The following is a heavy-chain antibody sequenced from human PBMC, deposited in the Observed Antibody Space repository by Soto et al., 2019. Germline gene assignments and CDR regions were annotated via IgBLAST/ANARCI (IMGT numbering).Heavy chain of an antibody. V-gene: IGHV3-64D*08. CDR1: GFTFSSYA. J-gene: IGHJ4*02. CDR3: VKDRDFIAAAGTVLYY. Sequence: GGSLRLSCSASGFTFSSYAMHWVRQAPGKGLEYVSAISSNGGSTYYADSVKGRFTISRDNSKNTLYLQMSSLRAEDTAVYYCVKDRDFIAAAGTVLYYWGQGTLVTVSS. D-gene: IGHD6-13*01. CDR2: ISSNGGST.